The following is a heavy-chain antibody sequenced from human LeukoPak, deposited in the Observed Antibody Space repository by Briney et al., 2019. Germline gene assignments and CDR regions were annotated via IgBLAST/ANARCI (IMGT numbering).Heavy chain of an antibody. CDR1: GGSISSGSYY. CDR3: ARVIVVVPAAIGAHWYFDL. D-gene: IGHD2-2*02. V-gene: IGHV4-61*02. CDR2: IYTSGST. J-gene: IGHJ2*01. Sequence: TTSQTLSLTCTVSGGSISSGSYYWSWIRQPAGKGLEWIGRIYTSGSTNYNPSLKSRVTISVDTSKNQFSLKLSSVTAADTAVYYCARVIVVVPAAIGAHWYFDLWGRGTLVTISS.